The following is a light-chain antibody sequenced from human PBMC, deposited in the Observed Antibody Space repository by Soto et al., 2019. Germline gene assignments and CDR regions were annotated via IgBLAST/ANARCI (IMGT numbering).Light chain of an antibody. J-gene: IGKJ1*01. CDR1: QSISSR. Sequence: DIQMTQSPSTLSASVGDRVIITCRASQSISSRLAWYQQSPGKAPKLLIYQASSLESGVPSRFSGSGSGTEFPLTISSLQPDDFATYFCQKYSGAPAFGQGTKVEIK. CDR2: QAS. CDR3: QKYSGAPA. V-gene: IGKV1-5*03.